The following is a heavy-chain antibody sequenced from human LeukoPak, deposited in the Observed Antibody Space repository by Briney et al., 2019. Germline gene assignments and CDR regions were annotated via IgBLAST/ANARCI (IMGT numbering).Heavy chain of an antibody. CDR2: IYYSGST. V-gene: IGHV4-59*12. Sequence: SETLSLTCTVSGGSISSYYWSWIRQPPGKGLEWIGYIYYSGSTNYNPSLKSRVTISVDTSKNQFSLKLSSVTAADTAVYYCARSRKPGLLNSSGWPENFDYWGQGTLVTVSS. J-gene: IGHJ4*02. CDR3: ARSRKPGLLNSSGWPENFDY. CDR1: GGSISSYY. D-gene: IGHD6-19*01.